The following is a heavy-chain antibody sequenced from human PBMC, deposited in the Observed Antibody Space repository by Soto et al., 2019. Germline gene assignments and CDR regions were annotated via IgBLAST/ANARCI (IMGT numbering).Heavy chain of an antibody. J-gene: IGHJ5*02. Sequence: GGSLRLSCAASGFTFSSYGMHWVRQAPGKGLEWVAVIWYDGSNKYYADSVKGRFTISRDNSKNTLYLQMNSLRAEDTAVYYCARAPSYYYDSSGYYWAWGQGTMVTVSS. CDR2: IWYDGSNK. CDR3: ARAPSYYYDSSGYYWA. V-gene: IGHV3-33*01. D-gene: IGHD3-22*01. CDR1: GFTFSSYG.